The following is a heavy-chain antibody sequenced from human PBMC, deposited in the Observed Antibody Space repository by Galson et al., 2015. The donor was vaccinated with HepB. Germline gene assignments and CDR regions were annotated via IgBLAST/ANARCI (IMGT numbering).Heavy chain of an antibody. Sequence: SVKVSCKASGYIFTNKGISWVRQAPGQGLEWMGWISTNSGDTNYAHKFQGRVTMTTDTSTSTAYMELRSLRSDDTAVYYCARDVDHRFDHWGQGTLVTVSS. V-gene: IGHV1-18*01. CDR2: ISTNSGDT. CDR1: GYIFTNKG. J-gene: IGHJ4*02. CDR3: ARDVDHRFDH.